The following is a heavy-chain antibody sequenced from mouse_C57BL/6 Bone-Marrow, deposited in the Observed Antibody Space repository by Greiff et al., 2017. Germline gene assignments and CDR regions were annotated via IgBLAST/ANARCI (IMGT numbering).Heavy chain of an antibody. J-gene: IGHJ1*03. CDR3: AKNHYYGPWYFDV. CDR1: GFSLTSYG. V-gene: IGHV2-5*01. CDR2: IWRGGST. Sequence: VQLVESGPGLVQPSQSLSITCTVSGFSLTSYGVHWVRQSPGKGLEWLGVIWRGGSTDYNAAFMSRLSITKDNSKSQVFFKMNSLQADDTAIYYCAKNHYYGPWYFDVCGTGTTVTVSS. D-gene: IGHD1-2*01.